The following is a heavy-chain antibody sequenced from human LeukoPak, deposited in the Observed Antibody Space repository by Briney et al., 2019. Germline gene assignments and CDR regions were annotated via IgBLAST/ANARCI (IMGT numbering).Heavy chain of an antibody. D-gene: IGHD3-10*01. CDR2: IRYDGSNK. CDR3: ARPRVRGVAGPFDI. J-gene: IGHJ3*02. Sequence: GGSLRLSCAASGFTFSSYGMHWVRQAPGKGLEWVAFIRYDGSNKYYADSVKGRFTISRDNSKNTLYLQMNSLRAEDTAVYYCARPRVRGVAGPFDIWGQGTMVTVSS. CDR1: GFTFSSYG. V-gene: IGHV3-30*02.